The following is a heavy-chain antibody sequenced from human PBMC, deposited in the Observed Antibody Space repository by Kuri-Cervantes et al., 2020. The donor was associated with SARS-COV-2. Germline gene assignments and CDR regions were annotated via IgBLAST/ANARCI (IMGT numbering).Heavy chain of an antibody. CDR2: IYYSGST. D-gene: IGHD3-22*01. CDR3: ARHGYPGVVITTPFDY. Sequence: GSLRLSCTVSGGSISSYYWSWIRQPPGKGLEWIGSIYYSGSTYYNPSLKSRVTISVDTSKNQFSLKLSSVTAADTAVYYCARHGYPGVVITTPFDYWGQGTLVTVSS. CDR1: GGSISSYY. J-gene: IGHJ4*02. V-gene: IGHV4-59*05.